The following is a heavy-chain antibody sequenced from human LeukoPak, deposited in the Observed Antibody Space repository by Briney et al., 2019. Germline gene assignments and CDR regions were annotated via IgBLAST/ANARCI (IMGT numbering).Heavy chain of an antibody. CDR1: GGSISSGGYY. J-gene: IGHJ4*02. V-gene: IGHV4-30-2*01. D-gene: IGHD5-18*01. CDR2: IYHSGST. Sequence: KASQTLSLTCTVSGGSISSGGYYWSWIRQPSGKGLEWIGYIYHSGSTYYNPSLKSRVTISVDRSKNQFSLKLSSVTAADTAVYYCASSVSGMSSYGPHHFDYWGQGTLVTVSS. CDR3: ASSVSGMSSYGPHHFDY.